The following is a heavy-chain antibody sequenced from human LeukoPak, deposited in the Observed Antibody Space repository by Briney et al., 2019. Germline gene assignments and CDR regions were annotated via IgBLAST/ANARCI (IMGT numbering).Heavy chain of an antibody. V-gene: IGHV3-66*01. CDR2: IYSGGST. Sequence: GGSLRLSCAASGFTVSSNYMSWVRQAPGKGLEWVSVIYSGGSTYYADSVKGRFTISRDNSKNTPYLQMNSLRAEDTAVYYCARDFRRRYYDSSGYNAFDIWGQGTMVTVSS. CDR1: GFTVSSNY. D-gene: IGHD3-22*01. CDR3: ARDFRRRYYDSSGYNAFDI. J-gene: IGHJ3*02.